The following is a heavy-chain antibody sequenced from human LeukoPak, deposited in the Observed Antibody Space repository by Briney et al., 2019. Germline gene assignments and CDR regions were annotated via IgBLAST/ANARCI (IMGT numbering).Heavy chain of an antibody. Sequence: ASVKVSCKASGYTFTGYYMHWVRQAPGQGLEWMGWINPNSGGTNYAQKFQGRVTITRDTSISTAYMELSRLRSDDTAVYYCATSENYYDSSGYYNWFDPWGQGTLVTVSS. V-gene: IGHV1-2*02. J-gene: IGHJ5*02. CDR1: GYTFTGYY. D-gene: IGHD3-22*01. CDR3: ATSENYYDSSGYYNWFDP. CDR2: INPNSGGT.